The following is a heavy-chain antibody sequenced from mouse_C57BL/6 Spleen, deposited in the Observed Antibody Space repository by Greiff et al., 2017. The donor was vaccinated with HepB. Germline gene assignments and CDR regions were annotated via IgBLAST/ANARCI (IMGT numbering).Heavy chain of an antibody. D-gene: IGHD1-1*01. Sequence: QVQLKQSGAELARPGASVKLSCKASGYTFTSYGISWVKQRTGQGLEWIGEIYPRSGNTYYNEKFKGKATLTADKSSSTAYMELRSLTSEDSAVYFCAREGTTVAKGFAYWGKGTLVTVSA. CDR2: IYPRSGNT. CDR3: AREGTTVAKGFAY. V-gene: IGHV1-81*01. CDR1: GYTFTSYG. J-gene: IGHJ3*01.